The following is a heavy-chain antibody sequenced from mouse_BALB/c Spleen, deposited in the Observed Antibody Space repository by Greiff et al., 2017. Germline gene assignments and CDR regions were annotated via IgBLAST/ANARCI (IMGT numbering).Heavy chain of an antibody. D-gene: IGHD2-1*01. CDR1: GYAFTNYL. J-gene: IGHJ2*01. Sequence: VQLQQSGAELVRPGTSVKVSCKASGYAFTNYLIEWVKQRPGQGLEWIGVINPGSGGTNYNEKFKGKATLTADKSSSTAYMQLSSLTSDDSAVYFCARIYYGNYYFDYWGQGTTLTASS. V-gene: IGHV1-54*01. CDR3: ARIYYGNYYFDY. CDR2: INPGSGGT.